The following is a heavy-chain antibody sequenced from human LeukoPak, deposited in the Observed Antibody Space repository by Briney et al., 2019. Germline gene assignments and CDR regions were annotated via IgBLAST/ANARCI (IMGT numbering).Heavy chain of an antibody. CDR1: GDSISNYY. CDR2: IYYTGST. Sequence: SETLSLTCIVSGDSISNYYWSWIRQPPGKGLEWIGYIYYTGSTRYNPSLNGRVTISVDTSKNHFSLKLSSVTAADTAVYYCARWGCTSTTCYTPFDFWGPGTLVTVSS. J-gene: IGHJ4*02. CDR3: ARWGCTSTTCYTPFDF. D-gene: IGHD2-2*02. V-gene: IGHV4-59*01.